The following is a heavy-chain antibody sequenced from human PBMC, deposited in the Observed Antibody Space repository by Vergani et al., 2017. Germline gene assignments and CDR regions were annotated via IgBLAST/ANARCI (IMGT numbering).Heavy chain of an antibody. J-gene: IGHJ6*03. CDR1: GFSLNTRGVS. CDR2: IYWNDDQ. D-gene: IGHD1-7*01. V-gene: IGHV2-5*04. CDR3: VYRKTECGTTGCFYPFYYYYDMDV. Sequence: QITLKESGPTLVKPTQTLTLTCTFSGFSLNTRGVSVAWIRQPPGKALDWFALIYWNDDQHYSPSLNNRVTITKDTSKNPVVLTMTNMDYVDTGTYYCVYRKTECGTTGCFYPFYYYYDMDVGGKGTTVTVSS.